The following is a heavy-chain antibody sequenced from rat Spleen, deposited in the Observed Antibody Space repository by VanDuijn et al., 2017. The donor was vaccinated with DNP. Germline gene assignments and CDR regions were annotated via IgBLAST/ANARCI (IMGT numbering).Heavy chain of an antibody. J-gene: IGHJ2*01. CDR1: GFAFSDYY. D-gene: IGHD1-12*01. V-gene: IGHV5-25*01. CDR3: ARQSAIYYYGYVPTFFDY. Sequence: EVQLVESGGGLVRPGRSLKLSCAASGFAFSDYYMAWVRQAPAKGLEWVATITTSGGATYYRDSVKGRFTISRDNAKSTLYLQMNRLRSEDTATYYCARQSAIYYYGYVPTFFDYWGQGVMVAVSS. CDR2: ITTSGGAT.